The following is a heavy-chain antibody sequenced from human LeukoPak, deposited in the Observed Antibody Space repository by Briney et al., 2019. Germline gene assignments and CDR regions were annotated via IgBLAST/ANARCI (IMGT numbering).Heavy chain of an antibody. J-gene: IGHJ4*02. CDR2: IKQDGSVQ. Sequence: GGSLRLSCAASGFTFSNLWMAWVRQAPGKGLEWVANIKQDGSVQYYGDSVKGRFTISRDNAKNSLYLQMNSLRAEDTAVYYCATTYDSSGCDWGQGTLVTVSS. V-gene: IGHV3-7*01. CDR3: ATTYDSSGCD. CDR1: GFTFSNLW. D-gene: IGHD3-22*01.